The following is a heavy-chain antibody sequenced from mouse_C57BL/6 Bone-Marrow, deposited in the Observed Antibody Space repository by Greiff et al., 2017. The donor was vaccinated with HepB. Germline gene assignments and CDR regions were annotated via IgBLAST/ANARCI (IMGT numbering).Heavy chain of an antibody. CDR2: VYPYNGGT. Sequence: VQLKQSGPVLVKPGPSVKISCKASGFTFTDYYMHWVKQSHGKSLEWIGLVYPYNGGTSYNQKFKGKATLTVDTSSSTAYMELNSLTSEDSAVYYCARAQFITTANWYFDVWGTGTTVTVSS. CDR3: ARAQFITTANWYFDV. D-gene: IGHD1-1*01. J-gene: IGHJ1*03. V-gene: IGHV1-36*01. CDR1: GFTFTDYY.